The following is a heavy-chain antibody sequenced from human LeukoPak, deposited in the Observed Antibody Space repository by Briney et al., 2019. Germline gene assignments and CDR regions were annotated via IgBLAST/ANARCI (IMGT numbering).Heavy chain of an antibody. Sequence: SETLSLTCTVSGGSISSYYWSWIRQPPGKGLEWIGYIFYSGSTKHNPSLKSRVTMSVDTSKNQFSLRLTSVTAADTAVYYCARGGGYENYWGQGTLVTVSS. CDR1: GGSISSYY. J-gene: IGHJ4*02. V-gene: IGHV4-59*08. CDR2: IFYSGST. CDR3: ARGGGYENY. D-gene: IGHD5-12*01.